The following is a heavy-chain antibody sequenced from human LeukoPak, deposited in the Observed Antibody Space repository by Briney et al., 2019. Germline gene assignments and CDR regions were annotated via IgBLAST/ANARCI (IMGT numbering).Heavy chain of an antibody. CDR3: ARERTTVVTFDAFDI. J-gene: IGHJ3*02. CDR1: GFTFSDYY. V-gene: IGHV3-11*01. CDR2: ISSSGSTI. Sequence: GGSLRLSCAASGFTFSDYYMSWIRQAPGKGLEWVSYISSSGSTIYYADSVKGRFTISRDNAKNSLYLQMNSLRAEDTAVYYCARERTTVVTFDAFDIWGQGTMVTVSS. D-gene: IGHD4-23*01.